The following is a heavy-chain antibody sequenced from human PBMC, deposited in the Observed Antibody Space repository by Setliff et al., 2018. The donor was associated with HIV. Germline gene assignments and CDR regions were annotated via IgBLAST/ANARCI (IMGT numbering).Heavy chain of an antibody. CDR1: GYAFTSYY. CDR3: AKDMNRGGYSDSSPHDF. V-gene: IGHV1-46*01. CDR2: INPSSGST. Sequence: GPVKVSCKASGYAFTSYYMHWVRQAPGQGLEWMGIINPSSGSTSYTQMFRGRVTMTRDTSTSTVYMELSGLRSEDTAVYYCAKDMNRGGYSDSSPHDFWGQGTLVTVSS. D-gene: IGHD3-22*01. J-gene: IGHJ4*02.